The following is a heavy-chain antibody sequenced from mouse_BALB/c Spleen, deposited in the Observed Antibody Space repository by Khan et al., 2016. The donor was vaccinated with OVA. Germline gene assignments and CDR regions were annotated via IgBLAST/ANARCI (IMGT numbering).Heavy chain of an antibody. CDR1: GYSITSGYY. CDR3: ASKSYGKGAY. J-gene: IGHJ3*01. D-gene: IGHD2-1*01. Sequence: EVELVESGPGLVKPSQSLSLTCSVTGYSITSGYYWSWIRQFPGNRLEWMGYISYDGSNNYNPSLKNRISITRDTSKKQFFLKLNSVTTEDTATYDCASKSYGKGAYWGQGTLVTVSA. CDR2: ISYDGSN. V-gene: IGHV3-6*02.